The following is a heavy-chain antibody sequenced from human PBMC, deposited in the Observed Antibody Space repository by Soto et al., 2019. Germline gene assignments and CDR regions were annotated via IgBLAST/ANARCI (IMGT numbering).Heavy chain of an antibody. CDR2: ISYDGSNK. Sequence: PGGSLRLSCAASGFTFSSYAMHWVRQAPGKGLEWVAVISYDGSNKYYADSVKGRFTISRDNSKNTLYLQMNSLRAEDTAVYYCARDLKYYYGSKQADYYYYGMDVWGQGTTVTVSS. V-gene: IGHV3-30-3*01. CDR3: ARDLKYYYGSKQADYYYYGMDV. D-gene: IGHD3-10*01. J-gene: IGHJ6*02. CDR1: GFTFSSYA.